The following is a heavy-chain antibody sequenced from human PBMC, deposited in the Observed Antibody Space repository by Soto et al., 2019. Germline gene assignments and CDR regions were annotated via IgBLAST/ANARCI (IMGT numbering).Heavy chain of an antibody. CDR3: ARVMSVGWSGFDFDY. D-gene: IGHD3-3*01. Sequence: ASVKVSCKASGGTFSSYTISWVRQAPGQGLEWMGRIIPILGIANYAQKFQGRVTITADKSTSTAYMELSSLRSEDTAVYYCARVMSVGWSGFDFDYWGQGTLVTVSS. V-gene: IGHV1-69*10. J-gene: IGHJ4*02. CDR1: GGTFSSYT. CDR2: IIPILGIA.